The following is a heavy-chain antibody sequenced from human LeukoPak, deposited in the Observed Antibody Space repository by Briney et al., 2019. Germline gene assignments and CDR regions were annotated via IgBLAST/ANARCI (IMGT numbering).Heavy chain of an antibody. CDR3: ARGRRYYYDSSGYYYTY. V-gene: IGHV4-39*07. D-gene: IGHD3-22*01. CDR2: INHSGST. J-gene: IGHJ4*02. CDR1: GGSISSSSYY. Sequence: SETLSLTCTVSGGSISSSSYYWSWIRQPPGKGLEWIGEINHSGSTNYNPSLKSRVTISVDTSKNQFSLKLSSVTAADTAVYYCARGRRYYYDSSGYYYTYWGQGTLVTVSS.